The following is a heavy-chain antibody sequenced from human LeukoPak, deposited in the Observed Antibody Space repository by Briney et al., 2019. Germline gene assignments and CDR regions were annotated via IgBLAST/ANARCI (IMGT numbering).Heavy chain of an antibody. CDR1: GYSISSGYN. Sequence: SETVSLTCTFSGYSISSGYNWGWIRQTPRKGLEWIGRLYHSGSTYYNPSLKSRVTLSVDTSKNPFSLKLSPVTAADTGVYYCARVTHTVVVTEKSPFNWFDHWGQGTLVTVSS. J-gene: IGHJ5*02. D-gene: IGHD2-21*02. CDR2: LYHSGST. V-gene: IGHV4-38-2*02. CDR3: ARVTHTVVVTEKSPFNWFDH.